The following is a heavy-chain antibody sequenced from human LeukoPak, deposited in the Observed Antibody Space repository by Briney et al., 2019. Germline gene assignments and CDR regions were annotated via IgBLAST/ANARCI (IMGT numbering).Heavy chain of an antibody. CDR2: IHGAGAVT. CDR1: GFTFSNFG. Sequence: HPGGSLRLSCAASGFTFSNFGMTWVRQAPGQGLEWVSSIHGAGAVTGYADSVKGRFTTSRDNSENTLYLHMDSLRAGDTAVYYYARDPNGDYIGAFDFRGQGTMVTVSS. CDR3: ARDPNGDYIGAFDF. D-gene: IGHD4-11*01. V-gene: IGHV3-23*01. J-gene: IGHJ3*01.